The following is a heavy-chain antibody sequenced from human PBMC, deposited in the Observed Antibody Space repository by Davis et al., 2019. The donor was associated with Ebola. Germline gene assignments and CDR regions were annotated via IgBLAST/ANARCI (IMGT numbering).Heavy chain of an antibody. CDR1: GFTFSSYA. CDR2: IYKGGNT. V-gene: IGHV3-66*01. D-gene: IGHD5-12*01. Sequence: GESLKISCSASGFTFSSYAMHWVRQAPGKGLEWVSVIYKGGNTYYADSVKGRFTISRDNSKNTLYLQMNSLRAEDTAVYYCARDLGRVATIGFDYWGQGTLVTVSS. J-gene: IGHJ4*02. CDR3: ARDLGRVATIGFDY.